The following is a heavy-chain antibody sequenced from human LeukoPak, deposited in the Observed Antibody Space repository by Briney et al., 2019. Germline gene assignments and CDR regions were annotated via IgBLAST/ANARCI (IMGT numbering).Heavy chain of an antibody. J-gene: IGHJ5*02. V-gene: IGHV4-31*03. Sequence: SQTLSLACTVSGGSISSGGYYWSWIRQHPGKGLEWIGYIYYSGSTYYNPSLKSRVTISVDTSKNQFSLKLSSVTAADTAVYYCARMDYGGNSGWFDPWGQGTLVTVSS. CDR2: IYYSGST. D-gene: IGHD4-23*01. CDR3: ARMDYGGNSGWFDP. CDR1: GGSISSGGYY.